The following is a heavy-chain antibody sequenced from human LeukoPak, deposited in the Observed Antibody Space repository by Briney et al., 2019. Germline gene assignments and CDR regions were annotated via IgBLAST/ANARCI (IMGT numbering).Heavy chain of an antibody. D-gene: IGHD1-26*01. J-gene: IGHJ4*02. CDR3: ARGGGGAKAFYFAS. CDR2: IVNNGIT. V-gene: IGHV4-34*12. CDR1: GESFSGNF. Sequence: SETLSLTCAVSGESFSGNFWTWIRQSPGKGRGWIGEIVNNGITNYNPSLKSRAITSVRTTTKRSSLRPTSERAADPGVYYCARGGGGAKAFYFASWGQGSLVTVSS.